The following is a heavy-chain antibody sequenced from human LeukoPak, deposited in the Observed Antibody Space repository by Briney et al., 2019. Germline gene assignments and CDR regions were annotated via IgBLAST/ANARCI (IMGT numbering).Heavy chain of an antibody. Sequence: GGSLRLSWAASGFTFSSYAMNWVRQAPGEGLEWVSHISGSGISTYYADSVKGRFTISRDNSKNTLYLQMNSLRVEDTAVFYCAKDRSIAAGDDAFDIWGQGTMVTVSS. V-gene: IGHV3-23*01. CDR1: GFTFSSYA. CDR3: AKDRSIAAGDDAFDI. J-gene: IGHJ3*02. D-gene: IGHD6-13*01. CDR2: ISGSGIST.